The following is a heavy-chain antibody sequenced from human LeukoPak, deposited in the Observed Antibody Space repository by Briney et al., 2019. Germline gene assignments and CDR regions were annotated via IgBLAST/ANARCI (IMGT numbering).Heavy chain of an antibody. Sequence: GGSLRLSCAASGFTVSSNYMSWVRQAPGKGLEWVSVIYSGGSTYYADSVKGRFTISRDNSKNTLYLQMNSLRAKDTAVYYCARVGIAAAGVHFDYWGQGTLVTVSS. D-gene: IGHD6-13*01. J-gene: IGHJ4*02. CDR3: ARVGIAAAGVHFDY. V-gene: IGHV3-53*01. CDR2: IYSGGST. CDR1: GFTVSSNY.